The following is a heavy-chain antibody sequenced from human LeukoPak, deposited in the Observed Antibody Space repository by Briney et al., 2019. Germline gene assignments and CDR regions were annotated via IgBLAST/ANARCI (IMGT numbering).Heavy chain of an antibody. Sequence: GGSLRLSCTTSGFTFSDHAVSWFRQAPGKGLEWLGIIKSKTYGGTIQYAASVKDRFAISRDDSESIAYLQMNSLRAEDTALYHCARDPNYYDSSGYYSGWFDPWGQGTLVTVSA. CDR1: GFTFSDHA. V-gene: IGHV3-49*03. CDR2: IKSKTYGGTI. CDR3: ARDPNYYDSSGYYSGWFDP. J-gene: IGHJ5*02. D-gene: IGHD3-22*01.